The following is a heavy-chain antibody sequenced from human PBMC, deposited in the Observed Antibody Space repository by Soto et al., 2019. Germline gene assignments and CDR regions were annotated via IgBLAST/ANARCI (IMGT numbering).Heavy chain of an antibody. D-gene: IGHD1-1*01. J-gene: IGHJ4*02. V-gene: IGHV1-2*02. CDR2: INPGSGVT. CDR3: ARVAGHKNARFDT. CDR1: GYSFTKYH. Sequence: QVQLVQSGAEVKKPGASVKVSCKASGYSFTKYHMHWVRQAPGQGLEWMGWINPGSGVTNQAQKFQGRVTMTRDTYITTTYMELNSLTSDDTAVYYCARVAGHKNARFDTWGQGALVTVSS.